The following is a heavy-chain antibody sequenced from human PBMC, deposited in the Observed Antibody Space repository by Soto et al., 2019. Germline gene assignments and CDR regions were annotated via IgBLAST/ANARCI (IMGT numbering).Heavy chain of an antibody. CDR2: ISVYNGNT. D-gene: IGHD1-1*01. J-gene: IGHJ4*02. CDR3: ARGQKLIQDGRFDY. Sequence: QVQLVQSGAEVKKPGASVRVSCKASGYTFTSYGITWVRQAPGQGLEWMGWISVYNGNTNYAQRLQGRVTMTTNTSTTTAYMELSSLRSDDTAVYYCARGQKLIQDGRFDYWGQGTLVTVSS. V-gene: IGHV1-18*01. CDR1: GYTFTSYG.